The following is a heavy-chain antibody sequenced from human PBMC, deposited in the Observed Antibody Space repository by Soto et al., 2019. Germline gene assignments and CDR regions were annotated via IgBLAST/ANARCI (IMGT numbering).Heavy chain of an antibody. CDR2: VYSGGGT. Sequence: PSEILSLTCTVSGGSLRGYSWSWIRQSPGKGLEWIGYVYSGGGTNYSPSFMGRVTISVDTTDNQFSLKLNSVTAADTAVYYCAREKTPMSPHYFYYGMDVWGQGTTVTVSS. D-gene: IGHD3-9*01. J-gene: IGHJ6*02. CDR3: AREKTPMSPHYFYYGMDV. CDR1: GGSLRGYS. V-gene: IGHV4-59*01.